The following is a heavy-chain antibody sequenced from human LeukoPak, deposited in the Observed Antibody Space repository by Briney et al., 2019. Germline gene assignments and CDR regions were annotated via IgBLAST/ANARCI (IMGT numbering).Heavy chain of an antibody. Sequence: GSLRLSCAASGFTFSDHYMDWVRQPPGKGLEWIGEINHSGSTNYNPSLKSRDTISVDTSKNQFSLKLSSVTAADTAVYYCAREGTTVTRGYYYYYMDVWGKGTTVTVSS. CDR1: GFTFSDHY. D-gene: IGHD4-11*01. CDR3: AREGTTVTRGYYYYYMDV. CDR2: INHSGST. J-gene: IGHJ6*03. V-gene: IGHV4-34*01.